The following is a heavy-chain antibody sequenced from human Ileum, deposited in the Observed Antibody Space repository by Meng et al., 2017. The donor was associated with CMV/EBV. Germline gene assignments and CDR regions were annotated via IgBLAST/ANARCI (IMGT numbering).Heavy chain of an antibody. CDR1: GFTFSSYS. CDR3: VRGLSGSNPSY. V-gene: IGHV3-48*04. CDR2: ISSSSSTI. J-gene: IGHJ4*02. D-gene: IGHD3-10*01. Sequence: GESLKISCAASGFTFSSYSMNWVRQASGKGLEWLSYISSSSSTIYYADSAKGRFTVSRDNAKNSLYLQMNSLRAEDTAVYYCVRGLSGSNPSYWGQGALVTVSS.